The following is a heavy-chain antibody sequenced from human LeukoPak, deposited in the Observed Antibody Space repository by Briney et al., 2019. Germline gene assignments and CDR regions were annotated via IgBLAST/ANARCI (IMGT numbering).Heavy chain of an antibody. V-gene: IGHV1-2*06. Sequence: ASVKVSCKASGYIFTDYYMHWVRQAPGQELGWMGRINPNSGGTNYAQKFQGRVTMTRDTSISTAYMELSRLRSDDTAVYYCAGITIFGVVSPFDYWGQGTLVTVSS. D-gene: IGHD3-3*01. CDR1: GYIFTDYY. CDR3: AGITIFGVVSPFDY. CDR2: INPNSGGT. J-gene: IGHJ4*02.